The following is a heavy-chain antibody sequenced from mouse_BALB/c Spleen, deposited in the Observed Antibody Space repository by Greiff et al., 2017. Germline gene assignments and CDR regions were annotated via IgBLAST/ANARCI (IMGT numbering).Heavy chain of an antibody. D-gene: IGHD1-1*01. Sequence: QVQLQQSGAELVRPGVSVKISCKGSGYTFTDYAMHWVKQSHAKSLEWIGVISTYYGDASYNQKFKGKATMTVDKSSSTAYMELARLTSEDSAIYYCASGARSFDYWGQGTTLTVSS. J-gene: IGHJ2*01. V-gene: IGHV1S137*01. CDR3: ASGARSFDY. CDR1: GYTFTDYA. CDR2: ISTYYGDA.